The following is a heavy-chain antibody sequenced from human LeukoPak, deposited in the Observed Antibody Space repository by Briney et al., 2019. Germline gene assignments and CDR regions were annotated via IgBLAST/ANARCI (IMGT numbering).Heavy chain of an antibody. CDR2: IRFDGTNK. Sequence: PGGSLRLSCAASGFTFSNYGMHWVRQAPGKGLEWVAFIRFDGTNKFYADSVKGRFTISRDNYQNTVSLQMNSLRAEDTAVYYCAKAGLQDSSGYYYRSTGLYYFDYWGQGTLVTVSS. CDR3: AKAGLQDSSGYYYRSTGLYYFDY. D-gene: IGHD3-22*01. J-gene: IGHJ4*02. V-gene: IGHV3-30*02. CDR1: GFTFSNYG.